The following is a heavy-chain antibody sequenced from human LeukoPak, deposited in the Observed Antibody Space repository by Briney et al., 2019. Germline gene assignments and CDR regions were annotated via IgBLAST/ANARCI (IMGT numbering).Heavy chain of an antibody. V-gene: IGHV1-69*04. CDR3: ARSVGATSLDY. CDR2: IIPILGIA. D-gene: IGHD1-26*01. CDR1: GGTFISYA. J-gene: IGHJ4*02. Sequence: ASVKVSCKASGGTFISYAISWVRQAPGQGLEWMGRIIPILGIANYAQKFQGRVTITADKSTGTAYMELSSLRSEDTAVYYCARSVGATSLDYWGQGTLVTVSS.